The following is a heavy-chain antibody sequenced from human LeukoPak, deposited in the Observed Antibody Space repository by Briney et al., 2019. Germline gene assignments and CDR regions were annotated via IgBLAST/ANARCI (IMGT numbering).Heavy chain of an antibody. CDR3: ARGAYGSGSSYNFYGMDV. Sequence: GESLKISCKGSGYRFPTSWIAWVRQMPGKGFEWMGVIYPDDPDTIYNPSFEGQVTFPVDKSISTAYLQWSSLKASDTAIYYCARGAYGSGSSYNFYGMDVWGQGTPVAVSS. D-gene: IGHD3-10*01. CDR1: GYRFPTSW. CDR2: IYPDDPDT. V-gene: IGHV5-51*01. J-gene: IGHJ6*02.